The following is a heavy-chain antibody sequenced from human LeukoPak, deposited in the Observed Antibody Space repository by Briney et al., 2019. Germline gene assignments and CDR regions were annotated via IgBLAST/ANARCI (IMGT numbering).Heavy chain of an antibody. CDR2: IWYDGSNK. J-gene: IGHJ4*02. V-gene: IGHV3-33*01. Sequence: PGRSLRLSCAASGFTFSSYGMHWVRQAPGKGLEWVAVIWYDGSNKYYADSVKGRFTISRDNSKNTLYLQMNSLRAEDTAVYYCARAHYYDSKALDYWGQGTLVTVSS. CDR3: ARAHYYDSKALDY. CDR1: GFTFSSYG. D-gene: IGHD3-22*01.